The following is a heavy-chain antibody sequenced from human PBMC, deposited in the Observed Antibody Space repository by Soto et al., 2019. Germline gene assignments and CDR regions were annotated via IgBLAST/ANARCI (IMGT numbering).Heavy chain of an antibody. CDR1: GYTLNELS. J-gene: IGHJ4*02. CDR3: ATGGPAGDFDF. D-gene: IGHD3-10*01. Sequence: GASVKVSCKVSGYTLNELSMHWVRQAPGKGLEWMGGFDPEDGETVYAQILQGRVTMTEDTSTDTANMELNSLTSEDTAVYYCATGGPAGDFDFWGQGTLVTVSS. V-gene: IGHV1-24*01. CDR2: FDPEDGET.